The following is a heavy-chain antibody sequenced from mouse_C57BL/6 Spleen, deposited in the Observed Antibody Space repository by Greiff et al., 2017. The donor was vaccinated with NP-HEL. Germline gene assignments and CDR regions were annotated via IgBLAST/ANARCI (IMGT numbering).Heavy chain of an antibody. CDR1: GYTFTDYY. V-gene: IGHV1-75*01. Sequence: VQLQQPGAELVKPGASVKMSCKASGYTFTDYYINWVKQRPGQGLEWIGWIFPGSGSTYYNEKFKGKATLTVDKSSSTAYMLLSSLTSEDSAVYFCARGALDSSGYYYAMDYWGQGTSVTVSS. CDR2: IFPGSGST. CDR3: ARGALDSSGYYYAMDY. D-gene: IGHD3-2*02. J-gene: IGHJ4*01.